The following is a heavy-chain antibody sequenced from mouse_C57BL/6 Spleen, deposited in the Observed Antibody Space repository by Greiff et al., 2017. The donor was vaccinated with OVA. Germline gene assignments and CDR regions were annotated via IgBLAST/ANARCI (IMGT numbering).Heavy chain of an antibody. CDR2: IYPGNSDT. J-gene: IGHJ1*03. Sequence: VQLQQSGTVLARPGASVKMSCKTSGYTFTSYWMHWVKQRPGQGLEWIGAIYPGNSDTSYNQKFKGKAKLTAVTSASTAYMERSSLTNEDAAVDYCTRSIPHYSPWYFDVWGTGTTVTVSS. CDR1: GYTFTSYW. D-gene: IGHD1-2*01. V-gene: IGHV1-5*01. CDR3: TRSIPHYSPWYFDV.